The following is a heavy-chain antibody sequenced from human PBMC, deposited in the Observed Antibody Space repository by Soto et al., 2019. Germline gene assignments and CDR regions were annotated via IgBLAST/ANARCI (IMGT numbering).Heavy chain of an antibody. V-gene: IGHV3-7*01. CDR3: ARVILTFGGATYYFDY. D-gene: IGHD3-16*01. Sequence: PGGSLRLSCAASGFTFSSYWMSWVRQAPGKGLEWVANIKQDGSEKYYVDSVKGRFTISRDNAKNSLYLQMNSLRAEDTAVYYCARVILTFGGATYYFDYWGQGTLVTVSS. CDR2: IKQDGSEK. J-gene: IGHJ4*02. CDR1: GFTFSSYW.